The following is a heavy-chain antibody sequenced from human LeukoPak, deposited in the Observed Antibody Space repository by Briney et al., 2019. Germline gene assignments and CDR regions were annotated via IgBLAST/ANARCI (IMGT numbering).Heavy chain of an antibody. Sequence: PGGSLRLSCAASGFSFSTYTMNWVRQAPGKGLEWVSYISSSSSRIWYADSVKGRFTISRDNAKNTLYLQMNSLRAEDTAVYYCARGDTAMDYWGQGTLVTVSS. J-gene: IGHJ4*02. CDR1: GFSFSTYT. CDR2: ISSSSSRI. D-gene: IGHD5-18*01. V-gene: IGHV3-48*04. CDR3: ARGDTAMDY.